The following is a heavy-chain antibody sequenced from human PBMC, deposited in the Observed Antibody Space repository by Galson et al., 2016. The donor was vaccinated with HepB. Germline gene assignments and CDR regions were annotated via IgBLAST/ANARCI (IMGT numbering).Heavy chain of an antibody. V-gene: IGHV4-59*08. CDR3: ARRRNYYDSSGYYYDYFDA. CDR2: IYYSGST. Sequence: SETLSLTCNVSGGSISSHYWSWIRQPPGKGLEWIGYIYYSGSTNSNPSLKSRVTLSVHTSKNQFSLRLSSVTAAATAVYYCARRRNYYDSSGYYYDYFDAWGRGTLVTVSS. CDR1: GGSISSHY. J-gene: IGHJ5*02. D-gene: IGHD3-22*01.